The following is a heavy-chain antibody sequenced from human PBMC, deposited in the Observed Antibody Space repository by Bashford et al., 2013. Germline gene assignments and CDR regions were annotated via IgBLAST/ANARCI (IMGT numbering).Heavy chain of an antibody. V-gene: IGHV1-8*01. D-gene: IGHD4-17*01. J-gene: IGHJ4*02. Sequence: ASVKVSCKASGYIFTSYDINWVRQATGQGLEWMGWMNPKSGTTGYAQKFQGRVTMTRNTSISTAYMELSSLRSEDTAVYYCARGLINHAVTTWDFDYWGQGALVTVSS. CDR2: MNPKSGTT. CDR3: ARGLINHAVTTWDFDY. CDR1: GYIFTSYD.